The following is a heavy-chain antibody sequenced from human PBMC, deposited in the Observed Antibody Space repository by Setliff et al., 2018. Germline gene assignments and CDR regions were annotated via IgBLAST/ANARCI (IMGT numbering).Heavy chain of an antibody. J-gene: IGHJ4*02. CDR1: GGSMSSGSSY. CDR3: ASERQGGFLEWAPFDS. D-gene: IGHD3-3*01. Sequence: SETLSLTCTVSGGSMSSGSSYWSWIRQPAGKGLEWIGRIYSDGSADYNPSLRSRVTISVDKSKNQFFLRLTSMTAAETALYFCASERQGGFLEWAPFDSWGQGVVVTVSS. V-gene: IGHV4-61*02. CDR2: IYSDGSA.